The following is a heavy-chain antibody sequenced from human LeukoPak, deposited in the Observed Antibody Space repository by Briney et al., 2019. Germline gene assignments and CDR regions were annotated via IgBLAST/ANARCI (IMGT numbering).Heavy chain of an antibody. V-gene: IGHV3-21*04. D-gene: IGHD1-1*01. CDR3: ASSGTKTTHEYFQH. CDR1: GFAFSSYS. CDR2: ISSSSSYI. Sequence: GGSLRLSCAASGFAFSSYSMNWVRQAPGKGLEWVSSISSSSSYIYYADSVKGRFTISRDNSKNTLYLQMNNLRAEDTAVYYCASSGTKTTHEYFQHWGQGTLVTVSS. J-gene: IGHJ1*01.